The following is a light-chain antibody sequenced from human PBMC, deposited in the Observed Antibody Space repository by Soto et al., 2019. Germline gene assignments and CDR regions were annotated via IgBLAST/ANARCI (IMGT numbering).Light chain of an antibody. CDR1: QSVGST. Sequence: IVMSQSPATLSLSPGEAATLSCRASQSVGSTLAWYQQRPGQAPRVLIYGASTRATGIPDRFSGSGSGTEFTLTISSLQSEDFAVYYCQHYSTWFWTFGQGTKVEIK. J-gene: IGKJ1*01. CDR2: GAS. CDR3: QHYSTWFWT. V-gene: IGKV3-15*01.